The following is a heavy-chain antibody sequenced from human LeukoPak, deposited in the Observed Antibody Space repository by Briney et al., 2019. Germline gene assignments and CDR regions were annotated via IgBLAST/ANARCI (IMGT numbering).Heavy chain of an antibody. D-gene: IGHD5-12*01. V-gene: IGHV1-18*01. J-gene: IGHJ2*01. Sequence: GASVKVSCKASGYTFTSYGISWVRQAPGQGLEWMGWISAYNGNTNYAQKLQGRVTMTTDTSTSTAYMELRSLRSDDTAVYYCAREIRGYSGYDCWYFDLWGRGTLVTVSS. CDR1: GYTFTSYG. CDR3: AREIRGYSGYDCWYFDL. CDR2: ISAYNGNT.